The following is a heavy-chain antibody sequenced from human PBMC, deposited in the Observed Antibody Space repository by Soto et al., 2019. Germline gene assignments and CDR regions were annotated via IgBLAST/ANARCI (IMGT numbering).Heavy chain of an antibody. CDR2: ISGYNGHT. D-gene: IGHD2-2*01. CDR1: GYTFTTYG. J-gene: IGHJ6*02. V-gene: IGHV1-18*01. CDR3: AREGVMPYYYYGLDV. Sequence: QVQLVQSGAEVRKPGASVKVSCKASGYTFTTYGISWVRQAPGQGLEWMGWISGYNGHTKHAQKFQGRVTMTTDTSTSTVYMGLRSLISYDTAVYYCAREGVMPYYYYGLDVWGQGTTVTVSS.